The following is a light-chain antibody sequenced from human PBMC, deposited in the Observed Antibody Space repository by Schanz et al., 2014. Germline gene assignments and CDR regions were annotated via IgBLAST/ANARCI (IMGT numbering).Light chain of an antibody. CDR3: CSYAGSYTLV. J-gene: IGLJ2*01. CDR2: EGS. CDR1: SSDVGGYNY. Sequence: QSALTQPPSEPGSPGQSVTISCTGTSSDVGGYNYVSWYQQHPGKAPKLMIYEGSKRPSGVPDRFSGSKSGNTASLTISGLQADNEAEYYCCSYAGSYTLVFGGGTQLTVL. V-gene: IGLV2-11*01.